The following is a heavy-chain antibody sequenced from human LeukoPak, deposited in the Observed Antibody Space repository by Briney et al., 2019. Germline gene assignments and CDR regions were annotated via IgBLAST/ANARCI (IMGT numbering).Heavy chain of an antibody. CDR2: ISGSGGST. CDR3: AKGYCSSTSCYLTFQH. CDR1: GFTFSSYA. J-gene: IGHJ1*01. V-gene: IGHV3-23*01. Sequence: QPGGSLRLSCAASGFTFSSYAMSWVRQAPGKGLEWVSAISGSGGSTYYADSVKGRFTISRDNSKNTLYLQMNSLRAEDTAVYYCAKGYCSSTSCYLTFQHWGQGTLVTVSS. D-gene: IGHD2-2*01.